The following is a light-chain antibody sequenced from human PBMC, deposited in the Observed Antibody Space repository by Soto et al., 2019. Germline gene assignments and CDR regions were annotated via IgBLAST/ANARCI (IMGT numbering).Light chain of an antibody. Sequence: QSALTQPASVSGSPGQSITISCTGTSSDVGGYNYVSWYQQHPGKAPKLMIYEVSNRPSGVSNRFSGSKSGNTASLTISGRQDEDESYYYCSSYTRSSTQVFGTGTKVNVL. CDR3: SSYTRSSTQV. CDR2: EVS. J-gene: IGLJ1*01. V-gene: IGLV2-14*01. CDR1: SSDVGGYNY.